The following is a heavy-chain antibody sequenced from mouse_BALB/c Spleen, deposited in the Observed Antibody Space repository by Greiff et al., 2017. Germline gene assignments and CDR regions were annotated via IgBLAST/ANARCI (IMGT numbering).Heavy chain of an antibody. D-gene: IGHD3-3*01. V-gene: IGHV14-4*02. CDR1: GFNITDYY. J-gene: IGHJ4*01. CDR3: NARASRDY. Sequence: EVQLQESGAELVRSGASVKLSCTASGFNITDYYMHWVKQRPEQGLEWIGWIDPENGDTEYAPKFQGKATMTADTSSNTAYLQLSSLTSEDTAVYYCNARASRDYWGQGTSVTVSS. CDR2: IDPENGDT.